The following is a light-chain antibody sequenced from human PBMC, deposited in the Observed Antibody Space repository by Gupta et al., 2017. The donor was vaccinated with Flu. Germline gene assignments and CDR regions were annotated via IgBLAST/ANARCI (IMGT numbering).Light chain of an antibody. J-gene: IGKJ1*01. CDR2: AAS. V-gene: IGKV1-39*01. Sequence: DIQMTQSPSSLSSSVGDRVTITCRASQSISSYLNWYQQKPGKAPKLLIYAASSLQSGVPSRFSGSGSGTDFTLTISSLQPEDFATYYCQQSNSTPLTFGKGTKEKSN. CDR3: QQSNSTPLT. CDR1: QSISSY.